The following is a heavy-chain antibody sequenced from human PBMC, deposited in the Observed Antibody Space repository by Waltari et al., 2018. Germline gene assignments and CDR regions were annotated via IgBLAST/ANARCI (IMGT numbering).Heavy chain of an antibody. CDR1: GGTFSSYA. CDR3: AREVRIAAAGTLWSGVDYYYMDV. CDR2: IIPIFGTT. J-gene: IGHJ6*03. D-gene: IGHD6-13*01. Sequence: QVQLVQSGAEVKKPGSSVKVSCKASGGTFSSYAISWVRQAPGQGLEWMGGIIPIFGTTNYAQKFQGRVTMTRDTSISTAYMELSRLRSDDTAVYYCAREVRIAAAGTLWSGVDYYYMDVWGKGTTVTVSS. V-gene: IGHV1-69*05.